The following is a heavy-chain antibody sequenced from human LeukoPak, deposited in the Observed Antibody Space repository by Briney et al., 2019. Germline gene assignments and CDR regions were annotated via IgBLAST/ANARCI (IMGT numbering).Heavy chain of an antibody. CDR3: ARIREAYGSGSYFKYWYYYMDV. CDR1: GFTFSSYS. Sequence: GGSLRLSCIASGFTFSSYSMNWVRQAPGKGLEWVSSISSSSSYIYYADSVKGRFTISRDNAKNSLYLQMNSLRAEDTAVYYCARIREAYGSGSYFKYWYYYMDVWGKGTTVTVSS. CDR2: ISSSSSYI. V-gene: IGHV3-21*01. J-gene: IGHJ6*03. D-gene: IGHD3-10*01.